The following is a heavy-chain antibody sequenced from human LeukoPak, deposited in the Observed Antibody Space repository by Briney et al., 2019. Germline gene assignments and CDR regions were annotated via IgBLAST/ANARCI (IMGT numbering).Heavy chain of an antibody. CDR3: ARSYYDSSSGMAV. V-gene: IGHV1-46*01. CDR1: GYTFMSDH. CDR2: INPSVGSR. J-gene: IGHJ6*02. D-gene: IGHD3-22*01. Sequence: ASVKVSCKASGYTFMSDHMHWVRQAPGQGLEWMGIINPSVGSRSNAQKFQGRVTVTRDTSTTTVYMELSSLRSEDTAVYYCARSYYDSSSGMAVWGQGTTVTVSS.